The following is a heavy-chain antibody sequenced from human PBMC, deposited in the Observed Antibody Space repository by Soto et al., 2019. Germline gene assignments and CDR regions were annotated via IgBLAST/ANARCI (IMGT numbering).Heavy chain of an antibody. CDR3: ARGVTVGVDY. Sequence: ASLKVSCKASAYSFTGLYINCVLKTTGQGLGWMGGMEPSSGRTGYAQKFQDRVTMTRDTSINTAYMELSSLTSDDTAFYYCARGVTVGVDYWGQGTLVTVSS. CDR2: MEPSSGRT. J-gene: IGHJ4*02. CDR1: AYSFTGLY. D-gene: IGHD1-26*01. V-gene: IGHV1-8*01.